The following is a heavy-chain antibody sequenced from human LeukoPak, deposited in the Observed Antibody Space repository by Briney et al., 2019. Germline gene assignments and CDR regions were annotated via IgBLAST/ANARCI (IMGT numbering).Heavy chain of an antibody. CDR2: ISSSSSTI. D-gene: IGHD1-26*01. V-gene: IGHV3-48*01. CDR1: GFTFSSYA. CDR3: ARLVLGGAGSSYYFDY. Sequence: GSLRLSCAASGFTFSSYAMSWVRQAPGKGLEWVSYISSSSSTIYYADSVKGRFTISRDNAKNSLYLQMNSLRAEDTAVYYCARLVLGGAGSSYYFDYWGQGTLVTVSS. J-gene: IGHJ4*02.